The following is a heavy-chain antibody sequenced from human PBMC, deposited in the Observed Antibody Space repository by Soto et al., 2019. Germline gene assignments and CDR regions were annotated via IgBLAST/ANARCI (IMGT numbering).Heavy chain of an antibody. CDR1: GYTFTSYA. Sequence: GASVKVSCKASGYTFTSYAMHWVRQAPGQRLEWMGWINAGNGNTKYSQKFQGRVTITRDTSASTAYMELSSLRSEDTAVYYCASTPQDIVVVPAATTSIYYYYYGMDVWGQGTTVTVSS. J-gene: IGHJ6*02. CDR3: ASTPQDIVVVPAATTSIYYYYYGMDV. V-gene: IGHV1-3*01. D-gene: IGHD2-2*01. CDR2: INAGNGNT.